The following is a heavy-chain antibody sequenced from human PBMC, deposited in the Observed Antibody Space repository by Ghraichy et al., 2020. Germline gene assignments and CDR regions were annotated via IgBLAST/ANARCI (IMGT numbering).Heavy chain of an antibody. CDR2: ISFDGINK. Sequence: GGSLRLSCAASGFTFSSYVFHWVRQAPGKGPEWVALISFDGINKYYADSVKGRFTISRDTSKNTVYLQMNSLRTEDTAIYYCARDEVGGVLMWLGGFDYWGQGTLVTVSS. J-gene: IGHJ4*02. CDR3: ARDEVGGVLMWLGGFDY. D-gene: IGHD3-3*01. V-gene: IGHV3-30-3*01. CDR1: GFTFSSYV.